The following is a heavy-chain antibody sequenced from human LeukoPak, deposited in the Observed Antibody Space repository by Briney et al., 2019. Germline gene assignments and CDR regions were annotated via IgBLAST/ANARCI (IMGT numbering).Heavy chain of an antibody. V-gene: IGHV4-34*01. J-gene: IGHJ4*02. Sequence: SETLSLTCAVYGGSFSGYYWSWIRQPPGKGLEWIGEINHSGSTNYNPSLKSRVTISVDTSKNQFSLKLSSVTAADTAVYYCARSVAGTEYYFDYWGQGTLVTVSS. D-gene: IGHD6-19*01. CDR3: ARSVAGTEYYFDY. CDR1: GGSFSGYY. CDR2: INHSGST.